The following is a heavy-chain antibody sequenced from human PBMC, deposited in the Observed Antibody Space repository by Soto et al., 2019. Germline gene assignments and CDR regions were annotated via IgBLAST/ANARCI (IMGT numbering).Heavy chain of an antibody. Sequence: GGSLRLSCAASGFIFSSYTMHWVRQAPGKGLEWVGVITYDGSNQYYADSVKGRLTISRDNSRNMLFLQMNSLRPDDTAVYYCARAPSGSYPEFDYWGQGALVTVSS. CDR1: GFIFSSYT. CDR3: ARAPSGSYPEFDY. D-gene: IGHD1-26*01. J-gene: IGHJ4*02. V-gene: IGHV3-30-3*01. CDR2: ITYDGSNQ.